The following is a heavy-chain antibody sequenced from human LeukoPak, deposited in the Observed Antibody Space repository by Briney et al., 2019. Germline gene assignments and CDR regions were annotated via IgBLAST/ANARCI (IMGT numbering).Heavy chain of an antibody. D-gene: IGHD3-22*01. J-gene: IGHJ4*02. CDR1: GGSFSGYY. Sequence: SETLSLTCAVYGGSFSGYYWSWIRQPPGKGLEWIGEINHSGSTNYNPSLKSRVTISVDTSKNQFSLKLSSVTAADTAVYYRARGQKRYYYDSSGYPLKSWGQGTLVTVSS. CDR2: INHSGST. CDR3: ARGQKRYYYDSSGYPLKS. V-gene: IGHV4-34*01.